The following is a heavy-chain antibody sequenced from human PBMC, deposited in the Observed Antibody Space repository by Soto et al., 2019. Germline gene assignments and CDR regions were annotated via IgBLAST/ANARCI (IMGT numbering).Heavy chain of an antibody. J-gene: IGHJ4*02. D-gene: IGHD6-13*01. CDR1: GFTVSNNY. CDR2: IYSGGNT. V-gene: IGHV3-53*01. Sequence: EVQLVESGGGLIQPGGSLRLSCAASGFTVSNNYMSWVRQAPGKGLEWVSLIYSGGNTHYEDSVEGRCTISRDDSKNTLYLQMNSLRVEDTAVYYCARDPTGIAASGAGGWGQGTLVTVSS. CDR3: ARDPTGIAASGAGG.